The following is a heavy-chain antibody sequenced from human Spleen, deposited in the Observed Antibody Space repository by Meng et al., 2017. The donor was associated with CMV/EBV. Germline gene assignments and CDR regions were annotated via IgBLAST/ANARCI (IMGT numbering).Heavy chain of an antibody. J-gene: IGHJ4*02. V-gene: IGHV3-23*01. CDR2: ITSGGGTT. D-gene: IGHD5-18*01. CDR3: ARGRAAMVDY. CDR1: GFTFSNYA. Sequence: GGSLRLSCAASGFTFSNYAMTWVRQAPGKGLEWVSAITSGGGTTYYTDSVKGRFTISRDNSDNTLYLQINSLRAEDTAVYYCARGRAAMVDYWGQGTLVTVSS.